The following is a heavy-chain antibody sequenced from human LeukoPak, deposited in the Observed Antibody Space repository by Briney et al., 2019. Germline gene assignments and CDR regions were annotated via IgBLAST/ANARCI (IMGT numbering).Heavy chain of an antibody. Sequence: GGSLRLSCAASGFTFSSYSMSWVRQAPGKGLEWVSSISSSSSYIYYADSVKGRFTISRDNAKNSLYLQMNSLRAEDTAVYYCAREAPGYSGYGMGYWGQGTLVTVSS. V-gene: IGHV3-21*01. D-gene: IGHD5-12*01. CDR1: GFTFSSYS. J-gene: IGHJ4*02. CDR3: AREAPGYSGYGMGY. CDR2: ISSSSSYI.